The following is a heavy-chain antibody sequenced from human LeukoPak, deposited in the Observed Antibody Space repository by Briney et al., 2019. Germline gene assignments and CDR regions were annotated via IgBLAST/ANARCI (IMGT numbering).Heavy chain of an antibody. D-gene: IGHD4-17*01. V-gene: IGHV3-30*18. CDR3: AKGIGGYGDYGGALGS. Sequence: GRSQRLSCTASGFTFSLYGMHWVRQAPGKGLEWVAVVSYNGKNKFYADSVKGRFTVSRDDSKTTLYLQMNSLRPDDTAVYYCAKGIGGYGDYGGALGSWGQGTLVTVSS. CDR1: GFTFSLYG. CDR2: VSYNGKNK. J-gene: IGHJ5*02.